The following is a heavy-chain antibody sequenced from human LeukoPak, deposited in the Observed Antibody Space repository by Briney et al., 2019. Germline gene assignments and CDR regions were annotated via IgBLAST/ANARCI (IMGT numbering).Heavy chain of an antibody. Sequence: GGSLRLSCAASGFTFSSYWMSWVRQAPGKGLEWVANIKQDGSEKYYVDSVKGRFTISRDNAKNSLYLQMNSLRAEDTAVYYGAGDGDYGYYYGMDVWGQGTTVTVSS. CDR2: IKQDGSEK. V-gene: IGHV3-7*01. CDR1: GFTFSSYW. CDR3: AGDGDYGYYYGMDV. J-gene: IGHJ6*02. D-gene: IGHD4-17*01.